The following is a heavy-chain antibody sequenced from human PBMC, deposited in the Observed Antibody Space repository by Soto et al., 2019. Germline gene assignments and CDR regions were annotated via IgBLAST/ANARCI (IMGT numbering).Heavy chain of an antibody. CDR3: ARGMKTAVFYGMDV. J-gene: IGHJ6*02. D-gene: IGHD2-2*01. Sequence: WWSLRLCCSASVFNFSRSSMNWFRQAPGKGLEWVASISTSSNLIYYEDSVKGRFTVSRDNTKNSMYLQMISLRAEDTAIYYCARGMKTAVFYGMDVWGQGTTVTVS. V-gene: IGHV3-21*01. CDR2: ISTSSNLI. CDR1: VFNFSRSS.